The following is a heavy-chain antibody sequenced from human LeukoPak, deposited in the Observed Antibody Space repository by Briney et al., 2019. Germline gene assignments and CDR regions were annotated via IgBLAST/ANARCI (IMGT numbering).Heavy chain of an antibody. J-gene: IGHJ4*02. CDR3: ARDYSKIAARREFDY. D-gene: IGHD6-6*01. Sequence: TGGSLRLSCAASGFTFSSYSMNWVRQAPGKGLEWVSSISSSSSYIYYADSVKGRFTISRDNAKNSLYLQMNSLRAEDTAVYYCARDYSKIAARREFDYWGQGTLVTVSS. V-gene: IGHV3-21*01. CDR2: ISSSSSYI. CDR1: GFTFSSYS.